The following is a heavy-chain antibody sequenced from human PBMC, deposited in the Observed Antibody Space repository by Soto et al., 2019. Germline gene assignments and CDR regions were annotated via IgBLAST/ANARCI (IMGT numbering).Heavy chain of an antibody. CDR2: IYSGGYT. Sequence: EVQLVESGGGLIQPGGSLRLSCAVSGFTVSNNYMSWVRQAPGKGLEGVSVIYSGGYTAYGDSVKGRFTISRDNSKKTLSPQLNLRRAYEPGVYSCATHPGGGGYWGQGTLVTVSS. CDR1: GFTVSNNY. CDR3: ATHPGGGGY. D-gene: IGHD3-10*01. V-gene: IGHV3-53*01. J-gene: IGHJ4*02.